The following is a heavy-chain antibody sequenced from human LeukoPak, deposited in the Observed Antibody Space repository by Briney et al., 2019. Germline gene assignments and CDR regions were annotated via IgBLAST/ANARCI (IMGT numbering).Heavy chain of an antibody. CDR2: INPSSGGT. Sequence: GASVKVSCKASGYTFTSYYMHWVRQAPGQGLEWMGRINPSSGGTNYAQKFQGRVTMTRDTSISTAYMELSRLRSDDTAVYYCARGIEVAHSDYFDYWGQGTLVTVSS. J-gene: IGHJ4*02. CDR3: ARGIEVAHSDYFDY. CDR1: GYTFTSYY. V-gene: IGHV1-2*06. D-gene: IGHD2-15*01.